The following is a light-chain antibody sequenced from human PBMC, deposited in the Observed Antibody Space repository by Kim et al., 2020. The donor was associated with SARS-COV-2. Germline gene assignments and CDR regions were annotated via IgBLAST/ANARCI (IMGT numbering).Light chain of an antibody. CDR3: CSHARESLWV. J-gene: IGLJ3*02. CDR2: EVN. V-gene: IGLV2-23*02. Sequence: QSALTQPASVSGSPGQSITISCTGTSSDVGSYNLVSWYQQHPGKAPKLMIYEVNERPSGISIRFSGSKSGNTASLTISGLLAEDEADYYCCSHARESLWVFGGGTQLTVL. CDR1: SSDVGSYNL.